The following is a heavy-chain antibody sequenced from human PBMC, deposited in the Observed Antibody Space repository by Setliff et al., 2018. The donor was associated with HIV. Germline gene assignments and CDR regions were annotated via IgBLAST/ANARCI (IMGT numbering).Heavy chain of an antibody. Sequence: PPEKALEWLALIYWDDDKRYSPSLKSRLTITKDTSKNQVVLTMTNMDPVDTATYYCAHSVPEDFNSSSWYKFYYGMDVWGQGTTVTVSS. CDR3: AHSVPEDFNSSSWYKFYYGMDV. V-gene: IGHV2-5*02. D-gene: IGHD6-13*01. J-gene: IGHJ6*02. CDR2: IYWDDDK.